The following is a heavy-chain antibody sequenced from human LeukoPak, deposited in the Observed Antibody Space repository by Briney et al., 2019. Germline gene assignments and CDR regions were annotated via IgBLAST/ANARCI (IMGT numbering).Heavy chain of an antibody. CDR2: ISGSGGSA. D-gene: IGHD4-17*01. Sequence: GGSLRLSCAASGFTFSSYAMSWVRQAPGKGLEWVSAISGSGGSAYYADSVKGRFTISRDNSKNTLYLQMNSLRAEDTAVYYCAKGDTVTTDGRWGQGTLVTVSS. CDR1: GFTFSSYA. J-gene: IGHJ4*02. V-gene: IGHV3-23*01. CDR3: AKGDTVTTDGR.